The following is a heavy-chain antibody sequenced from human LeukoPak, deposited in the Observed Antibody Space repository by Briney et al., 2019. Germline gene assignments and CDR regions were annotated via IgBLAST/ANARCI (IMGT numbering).Heavy chain of an antibody. D-gene: IGHD2-15*01. CDR3: AKDIRSRIVVVVAATFDI. V-gene: IGHV3-43*02. J-gene: IGHJ3*02. Sequence: PGGSLRLSCAASGFTFDDYAMHWVRQAPGKGLEWVPLISGDGGSTYYADSVKGRFTISRDNSKNSLYLRMNSLRTEDTALYYCAKDIRSRIVVVVAATFDIWGQGTMVTVSS. CDR1: GFTFDDYA. CDR2: ISGDGGST.